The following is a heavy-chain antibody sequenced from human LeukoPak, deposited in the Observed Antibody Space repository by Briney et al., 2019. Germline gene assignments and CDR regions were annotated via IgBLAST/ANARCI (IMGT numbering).Heavy chain of an antibody. V-gene: IGHV1-69*05. D-gene: IGHD3-3*01. CDR3: TFGVVIRDYYYYMDV. CDR1: GGTFSSYA. J-gene: IGHJ6*03. Sequence: SVKVSCKASGGTFSSYAISWVRQAPGQGLEWMGGFIPIFGTANYAQKFQGRVTITTDESTSTAYMELSSLRSEDTAVYYCTFGVVIRDYYYYMDVWGKGTTVTVSS. CDR2: FIPIFGTA.